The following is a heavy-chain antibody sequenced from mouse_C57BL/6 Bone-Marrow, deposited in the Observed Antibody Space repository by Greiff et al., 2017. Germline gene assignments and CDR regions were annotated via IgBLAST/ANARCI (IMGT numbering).Heavy chain of an antibody. V-gene: IGHV14-3*01. CDR3: ARLGYGSRGYFDY. CDR2: IDPANGNT. D-gene: IGHD1-1*01. CDR1: GFNIKNTY. J-gene: IGHJ2*01. Sequence: EVKLVESVAELVRPGASVKLSCTASGFNIKNTYMPWVKQRPEQGLEWIGRIDPANGNTKYAPKFQGKATLTADTSSNTAYLQLSSLTSEDTASYYCARLGYGSRGYFDYWGQGTTLTVSS.